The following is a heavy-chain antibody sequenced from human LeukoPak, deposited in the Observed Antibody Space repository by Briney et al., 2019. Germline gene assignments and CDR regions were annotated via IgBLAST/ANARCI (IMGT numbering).Heavy chain of an antibody. J-gene: IGHJ4*02. CDR1: GYTFTSYD. Sequence: AAVTVSCKACGYTFTSYDIKWVRQAAGQGVEGMGWMNSNSGNTGYAQKFQGTVTITRNPSIRTAYMELSSLRSEDTAVYYCAGVGIAAAGGLDYWGQGTLVTVSS. CDR3: AGVGIAAAGGLDY. V-gene: IGHV1-8*03. CDR2: MNSNSGNT. D-gene: IGHD6-13*01.